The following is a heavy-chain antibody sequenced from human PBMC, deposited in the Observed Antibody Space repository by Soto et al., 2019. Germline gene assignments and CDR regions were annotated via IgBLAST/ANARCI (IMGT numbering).Heavy chain of an antibody. CDR2: ISSSSSYI. CDR1: GFTFSSYS. J-gene: IGHJ6*02. Sequence: GGSLRLYCAASGFTFSSYSMNWVRQAPGKGLEWVSSISSSSSYIYYADSVKGRFTISRDNAKNSLYLQMNSLRAEDTAVYYCAGGLDYYYGMDVWGQGTTVTVSS. V-gene: IGHV3-21*01. CDR3: AGGLDYYYGMDV.